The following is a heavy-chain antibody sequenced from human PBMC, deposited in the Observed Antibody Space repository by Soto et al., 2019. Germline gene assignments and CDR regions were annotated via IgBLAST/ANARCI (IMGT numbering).Heavy chain of an antibody. Sequence: SVKVSCKASGGTFSSYAISWVRQAPGQGLEWMGGIIPIFGTANYAQKFQGRVTITADESTSTAYMELSSLRSEDTAVYYCARRRDGYNYYYYYGMDVWGQGTTVTVSS. J-gene: IGHJ6*02. CDR2: IIPIFGTA. CDR1: GGTFSSYA. D-gene: IGHD5-12*01. V-gene: IGHV1-69*13. CDR3: ARRRDGYNYYYYYGMDV.